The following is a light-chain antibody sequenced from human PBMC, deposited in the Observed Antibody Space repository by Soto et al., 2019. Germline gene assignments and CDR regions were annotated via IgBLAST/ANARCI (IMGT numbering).Light chain of an antibody. Sequence: QSALTQPASVSGTPGQSITISCTGSNIDVGIYDFVSWYQHHPGRAPKLIVSEVSHRPSGVSNRFSGSKSGNTASLTISGLQSEDEADYYCISYTSDDVRYVFGTGTKLTVL. CDR3: ISYTSDDVRYV. CDR1: NIDVGIYDF. V-gene: IGLV2-14*01. CDR2: EVS. J-gene: IGLJ1*01.